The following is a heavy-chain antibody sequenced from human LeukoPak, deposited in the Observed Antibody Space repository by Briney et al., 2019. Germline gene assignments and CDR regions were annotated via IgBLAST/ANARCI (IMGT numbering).Heavy chain of an antibody. V-gene: IGHV3-23*01. CDR1: GFTFSSYA. CDR2: ISGSGGST. CDR3: AKGSYDFWSGYLPGFDP. Sequence: GGSLRLSCAASGFTFSSYAMSWVRQAPGKGLEWVSAISGSGGSTYYADSVKGRFTISRDNSKSTLYLQMNSLRAEDTAVYYCAKGSYDFWSGYLPGFDPWGQGTLVTVSS. D-gene: IGHD3-3*01. J-gene: IGHJ5*02.